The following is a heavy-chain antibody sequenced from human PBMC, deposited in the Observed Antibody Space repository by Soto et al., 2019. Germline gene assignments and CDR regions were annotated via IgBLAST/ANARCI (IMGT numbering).Heavy chain of an antibody. V-gene: IGHV3-23*01. CDR1: GFTFSSYA. Sequence: EVQLLESGGGLVQPGGSLRLSCAASGFTFSSYAMSWVRQAPGKGLEWVSAISGSGGSTYYADSVEGRFTISRDNSKNTLYLQMNSLRAEDTAIYYCAKGFRGAGPGLLDYWGQGTLVTVSS. J-gene: IGHJ4*02. CDR3: AKGFRGAGPGLLDY. CDR2: ISGSGGST. D-gene: IGHD3-10*01.